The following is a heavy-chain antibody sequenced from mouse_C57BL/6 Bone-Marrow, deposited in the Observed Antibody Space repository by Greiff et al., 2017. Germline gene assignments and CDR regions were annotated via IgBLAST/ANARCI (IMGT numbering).Heavy chain of an antibody. D-gene: IGHD2-4*01. Sequence: EVKLVESGGDLVKPGGSLKLSCAASGFTFSSYGMSWVRQTPDKRLEWVATISSGGSYTYYPDSVKGRFTISRDNAKNTLYLQKSSLKTEDTAMYYCARHEGLRHSFAYWGQGNLVTVSA. J-gene: IGHJ3*01. CDR1: GFTFSSYG. CDR2: ISSGGSYT. CDR3: ARHEGLRHSFAY. V-gene: IGHV5-6*01.